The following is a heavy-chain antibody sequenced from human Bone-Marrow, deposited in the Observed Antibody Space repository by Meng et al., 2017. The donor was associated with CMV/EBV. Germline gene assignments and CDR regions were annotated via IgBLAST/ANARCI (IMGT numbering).Heavy chain of an antibody. D-gene: IGHD6-25*01. Sequence: GGSLRLSCAASGFTFSSYSMNWVRQAPGKGLEWVSHIRSRASGGAIEYAASVKGRFSLSRDDSKNLAYLQIYSLKTEDTAVYYCTRWMYTSAFDYWGQGTLVTVSS. CDR1: GFTFSSYS. V-gene: IGHV3-49*04. CDR2: IRSRASGGAI. J-gene: IGHJ4*02. CDR3: TRWMYTSAFDY.